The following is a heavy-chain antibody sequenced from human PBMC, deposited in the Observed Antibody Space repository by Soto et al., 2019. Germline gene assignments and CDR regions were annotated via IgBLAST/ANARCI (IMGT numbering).Heavy chain of an antibody. Sequence: SVKVSCKASGGTFSSYAISWVRLAPGQGLEWMGGIIPIFGTANYAQKFQGRVTITADKSTSTAYMELSSLRSEDTAVYYCASLVVVQAADYYYGMDVWGQGTTVTVYS. V-gene: IGHV1-69*06. CDR3: ASLVVVQAADYYYGMDV. J-gene: IGHJ6*02. CDR1: GGTFSSYA. D-gene: IGHD2-2*01. CDR2: IIPIFGTA.